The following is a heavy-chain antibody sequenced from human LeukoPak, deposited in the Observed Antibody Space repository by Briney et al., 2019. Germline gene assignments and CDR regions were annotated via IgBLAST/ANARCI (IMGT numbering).Heavy chain of an antibody. J-gene: IGHJ4*02. D-gene: IGHD3-22*01. CDR2: INPSGGST. CDR3: ARDTYYYDSSGYPFDY. V-gene: IGHV1-46*01. CDR1: GYTFTSYY. Sequence: GASVKVSCKASGYTFTSYYMHWVRQAPGQGLEWMGIINPSGGSTSYAQEFQGRVTMTRDTSTSTVYMELSSLRSEDTAVYYCARDTYYYDSSGYPFDYWGQGTLVTVSS.